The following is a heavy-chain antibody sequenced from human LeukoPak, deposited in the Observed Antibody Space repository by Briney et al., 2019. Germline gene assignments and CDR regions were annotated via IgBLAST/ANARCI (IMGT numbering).Heavy chain of an antibody. V-gene: IGHV3-48*03. CDR1: GFTFSSYE. Sequence: GRSLRLSCAASGFTFSSYEMNWVRQAPGKGLEWVSYISSSGSTIYYAASVKGRFTISRDNAKNSLYLQMNSLRAEDTAVYYCARDGKGRNRIGYYFDYWGRGTLVTVSS. CDR3: ARDGKGRNRIGYYFDY. J-gene: IGHJ4*02. CDR2: ISSSGSTI. D-gene: IGHD3-10*01.